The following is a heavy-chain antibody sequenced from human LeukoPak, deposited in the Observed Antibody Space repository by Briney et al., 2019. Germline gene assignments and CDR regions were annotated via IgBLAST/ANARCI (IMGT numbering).Heavy chain of an antibody. CDR1: GFTVSSNY. Sequence: PGGSLRLSCAASGFTVSSNYMSWVRQAPGKGLEWVSVIYSGGSTYYADSVKGRFTISRDNSKNTLYLQMNSLRAEDTAVYYCARDRSSSWYFYGMDVWGQGTTVTVSS. CDR3: ARDRSSSWYFYGMDV. V-gene: IGHV3-66*01. CDR2: IYSGGST. D-gene: IGHD6-13*01. J-gene: IGHJ6*02.